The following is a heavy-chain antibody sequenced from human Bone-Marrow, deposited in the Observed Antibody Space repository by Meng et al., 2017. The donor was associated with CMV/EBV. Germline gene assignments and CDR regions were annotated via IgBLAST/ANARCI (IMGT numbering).Heavy chain of an antibody. Sequence: GGSLRLSCAASGFTFSSYEMNWVRQAPGKGLEWVSYISSSGSTIYYADSVKGRFTISRDNAKNSLYLQMNSLRAEDTAVYYCARYRLEHRTTYYYGMDVWGQGTTVTVSS. J-gene: IGHJ6*02. V-gene: IGHV3-48*03. CDR2: ISSSGSTI. CDR3: ARYRLEHRTTYYYGMDV. D-gene: IGHD3-3*01. CDR1: GFTFSSYE.